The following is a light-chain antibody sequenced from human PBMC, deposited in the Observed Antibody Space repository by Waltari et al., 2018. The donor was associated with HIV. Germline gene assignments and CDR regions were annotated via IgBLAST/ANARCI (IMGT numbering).Light chain of an antibody. V-gene: IGLV1-47*01. CDR3: AAWDDSLSGWV. CDR1: SSNIGSNS. Sequence: QSVLTQPPSASGTPGQRVTISCSGSSSNIGSNSLYWYQQPPGTAPKLLIYRNNQRPPGVPDRFSGPKSGTSASLAISGLRSEDEADYYCAAWDDSLSGWVFGGGTKLTVL. CDR2: RNN. J-gene: IGLJ3*02.